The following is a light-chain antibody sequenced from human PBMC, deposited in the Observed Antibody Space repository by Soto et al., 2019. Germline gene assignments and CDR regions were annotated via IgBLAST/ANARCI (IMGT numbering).Light chain of an antibody. CDR3: QQYGRSPFT. CDR1: QSVSSNN. V-gene: IGKV3-20*01. J-gene: IGKJ3*01. Sequence: EIVLTQSPGTLSLSPGERATLSCRASQSVSSNNLAWYQQRPGQAPRVVIYGASTRATGVPWRFSGSGSGTDFTLTISRLEPQDFAVYYCQQYGRSPFTFGPGTKVDIK. CDR2: GAS.